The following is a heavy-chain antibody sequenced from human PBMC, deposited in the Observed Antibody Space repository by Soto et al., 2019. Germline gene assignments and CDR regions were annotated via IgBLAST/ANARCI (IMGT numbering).Heavy chain of an antibody. CDR2: ISYDGRNK. V-gene: IGHV3-30-3*01. CDR1: GFTFSSYA. J-gene: IGHJ4*02. CDR3: ARDGATRDFAC. Sequence: QVQLVESGGGVVQPGRSLRLSCAASGFTFSSYAMHWVRQAPGKGLEWVAVISYDGRNKYYADSVKGRFTISRDNSKNTLDLQMNSLRAEDTAVYYCARDGATRDFACWGQGTLVAVSS. D-gene: IGHD3-16*01.